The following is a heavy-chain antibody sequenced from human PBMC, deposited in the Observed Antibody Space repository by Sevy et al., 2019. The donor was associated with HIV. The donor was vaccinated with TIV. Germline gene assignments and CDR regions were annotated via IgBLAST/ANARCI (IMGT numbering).Heavy chain of an antibody. J-gene: IGHJ6*02. CDR1: GFTFSSYW. D-gene: IGHD3-22*01. V-gene: IGHV3-74*01. CDR3: ARVHQDSSGYFLYYYYYGMDV. CDR2: INSDGSST. Sequence: GGSLRLSCAAPGFTFSSYWMHWVRQAPGKGLVWVSRINSDGSSTSYADSVKGRFTISRDNAKNTLYLQMNSLRAEDTAVYYCARVHQDSSGYFLYYYYYGMDVWGQGTTVTVSS.